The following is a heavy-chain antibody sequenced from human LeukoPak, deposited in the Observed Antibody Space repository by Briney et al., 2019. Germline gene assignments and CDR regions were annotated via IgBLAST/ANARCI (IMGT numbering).Heavy chain of an antibody. D-gene: IGHD3-9*01. Sequence: GGSLRLSCAASGFTLRNYWMHWVRQAPGKGLVWVSRINIDGSSISYADSMKGRFTISRDNARNTLYLQMNSLRAEDTAVYYCARDRYDILTGYNPLGAVDVWGQGTTVTVSS. CDR3: ARDRYDILTGYNPLGAVDV. J-gene: IGHJ6*02. V-gene: IGHV3-74*01. CDR1: GFTLRNYW. CDR2: INIDGSSI.